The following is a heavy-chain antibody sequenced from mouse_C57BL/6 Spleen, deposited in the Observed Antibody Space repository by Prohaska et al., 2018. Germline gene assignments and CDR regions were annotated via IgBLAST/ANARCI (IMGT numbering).Heavy chain of an antibody. Sequence: HGMSFEWIVEINPNNGCTSYNQKFKGKATLTVDKYSSTAYMELRSLTSEDSAVYYCARSNYLSWFAYGGQGTLATASA. D-gene: IGHD2-5*01. J-gene: IGHJ3*01. CDR3: ARSNYLSWFAY. V-gene: IGHV1-26*01. CDR2: INPNNGCT.